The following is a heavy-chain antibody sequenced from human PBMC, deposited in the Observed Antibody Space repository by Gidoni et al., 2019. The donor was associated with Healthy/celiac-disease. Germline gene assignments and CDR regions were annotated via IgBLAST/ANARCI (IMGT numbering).Heavy chain of an antibody. V-gene: IGHV4-39*01. CDR2: IYYSGRT. J-gene: IGHJ5*02. CDR1: GGSISRSSYY. D-gene: IGHD1-1*01. Sequence: QLQLQESGPGLVTPSETLSLTCTVPGGSISRSSYYWGLIRQPPGKWLEWIGSIYYSGRTYYNTTLKSRVTISVDKSKNQFSLKLSSVTAADTAVYYCARQLRGLERRGTFDPWGQGTLVTVSS. CDR3: ARQLRGLERRGTFDP.